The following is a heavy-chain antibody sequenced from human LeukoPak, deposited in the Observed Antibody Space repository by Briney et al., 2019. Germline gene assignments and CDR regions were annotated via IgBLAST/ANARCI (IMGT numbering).Heavy chain of an antibody. CDR1: GYTFTSYD. D-gene: IGHD6-13*01. J-gene: IGHJ5*02. V-gene: IGHV1-8*03. CDR2: MNPNSGNT. Sequence: GASVKVSCKASGYTFTSYDINWVRQATGQGLEWMGWMNPNSGNTGYAQKFQGRVTITRNTSISTAYMELRSLRSDDTAVYYCARDSSSWPNWFDPWGQGTLVTVSS. CDR3: ARDSSSWPNWFDP.